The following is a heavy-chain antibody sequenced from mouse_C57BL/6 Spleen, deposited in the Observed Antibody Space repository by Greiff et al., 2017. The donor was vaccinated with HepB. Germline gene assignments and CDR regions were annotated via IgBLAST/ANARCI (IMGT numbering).Heavy chain of an antibody. CDR2: IDPSDSYT. CDR3: ARKGETAQATGAMDY. J-gene: IGHJ4*01. Sequence: QVQLQQPGAELVMPGASVKLSCKASGYTFTSYWMHWVKQRPGQGLEWIGEIDPSDSYTNYNQKFKGKSTLTVDKSSSTAYMQLSSLTSEDSAVYYCARKGETAQATGAMDYWGQGTSVTGSS. CDR1: GYTFTSYW. V-gene: IGHV1-69*01. D-gene: IGHD3-2*02.